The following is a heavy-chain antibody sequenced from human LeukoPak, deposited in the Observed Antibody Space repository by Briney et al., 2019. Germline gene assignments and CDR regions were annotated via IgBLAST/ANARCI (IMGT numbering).Heavy chain of an antibody. CDR1: GFTFSNAW. CDR3: TTDLAAAGGAFDI. D-gene: IGHD6-13*01. V-gene: IGHV3-15*01. CDR2: IKSKTDGGTT. J-gene: IGHJ3*02. Sequence: GGSLRLSCAASGFTFSNAWVSWVRQAPGKGLEWGGRIKSKTDGGTTDYAAPVKGRFTISRDDSKNTLYLQMNSLKTEDTAVYYCTTDLAAAGGAFDIWGQGTMVTVSS.